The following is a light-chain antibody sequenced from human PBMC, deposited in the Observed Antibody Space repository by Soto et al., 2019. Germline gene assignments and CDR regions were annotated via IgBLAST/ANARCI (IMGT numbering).Light chain of an antibody. Sequence: DIQMTQSPSTLSASVGDRVTITCRASQSISTYLAWYQQKPGKAPKLLIYKASILESGVPSRFSGSESGTEFTLTITSLQPDDFATDHCQHYNLYAPWTFGQGTKVEIK. CDR3: QHYNLYAPWT. V-gene: IGKV1-5*03. CDR1: QSISTY. CDR2: KAS. J-gene: IGKJ1*01.